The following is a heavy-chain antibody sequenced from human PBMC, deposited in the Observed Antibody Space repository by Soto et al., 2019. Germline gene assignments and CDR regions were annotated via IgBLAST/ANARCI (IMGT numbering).Heavy chain of an antibody. CDR3: ARDGRYDSSGYGGIGHFDY. V-gene: IGHV3-30-3*01. J-gene: IGHJ4*02. CDR2: ISYDGSNK. D-gene: IGHD3-22*01. Sequence: GGSLRLSCAASGFTFDDYAMHCVRQAPGKGLEWVAVISYDGSNKYYADSVKGRFTISRDNSKNTLYLQMNSLRAEDTAVYYCARDGRYDSSGYGGIGHFDYWVQGTLVTVSS. CDR1: GFTFDDYA.